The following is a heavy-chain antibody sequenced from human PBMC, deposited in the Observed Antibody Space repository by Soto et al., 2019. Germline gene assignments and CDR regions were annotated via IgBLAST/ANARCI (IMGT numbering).Heavy chain of an antibody. CDR2: ISGSGGST. V-gene: IGHV3-23*01. CDR3: AKIPASDWQWLVQDY. Sequence: GGSLRLSCAASGFTFSSYAMSWVRQAPGKGLEWVSAISGSGGSTYYADSVKGRFTISRDNSKNTLYLQMNSLRAEDTAVYYCAKIPASDWQWLVQDYWGQGTLVTVSS. J-gene: IGHJ4*02. D-gene: IGHD6-19*01. CDR1: GFTFSSYA.